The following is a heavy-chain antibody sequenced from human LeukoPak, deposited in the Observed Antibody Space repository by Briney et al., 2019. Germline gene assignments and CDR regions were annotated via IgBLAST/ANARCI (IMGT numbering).Heavy chain of an antibody. J-gene: IGHJ1*01. CDR2: ISGSGGST. CDR3: AIRGYSYGSPYFQH. V-gene: IGHV3-23*01. CDR1: GFTFSSYA. Sequence: GGSLRLSCAASGFTFSSYAMSWVRQAPGKGLEWVSAISGSGGSTYYADSVKGRFTISRDNSESTLYLQMNSRRAEDTAVYYCAIRGYSYGSPYFQHWGQGTLVTVSS. D-gene: IGHD5-18*01.